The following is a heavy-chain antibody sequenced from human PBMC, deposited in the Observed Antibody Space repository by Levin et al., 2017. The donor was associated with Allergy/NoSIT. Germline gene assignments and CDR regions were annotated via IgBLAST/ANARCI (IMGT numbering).Heavy chain of an antibody. CDR3: ARDPLPYYYYGMDV. V-gene: IGHV3-48*03. CDR2: ISSSGSTI. CDR1: GFTFSSYE. D-gene: IGHD5/OR15-5a*01. J-gene: IGHJ6*02. Sequence: AGGSLRLSCAASGFTFSSYEMNWVRQAPGKGLEWVSYISSSGSTIYYADSVKGRFTISRDNAKNSLYLQMNSLRAEDTAVYYCARDPLPYYYYGMDVWGQGTTVTVSS.